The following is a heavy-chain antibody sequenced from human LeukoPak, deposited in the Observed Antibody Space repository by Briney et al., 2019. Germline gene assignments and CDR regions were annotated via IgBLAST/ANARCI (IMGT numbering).Heavy chain of an antibody. D-gene: IGHD2-21*01. V-gene: IGHV3-48*01. Sequence: GGSLRLSCVASGFTFSSYSMNWVRQAPEKGLEWVSYISSSSSLIYYADSVKGRFTISRDSAKNSLYLQMNSLTAEDTAVYYCARSNIGDNAFDIWGQGTMVTVSS. CDR2: ISSSSSLI. CDR3: ARSNIGDNAFDI. J-gene: IGHJ3*02. CDR1: GFTFSSYS.